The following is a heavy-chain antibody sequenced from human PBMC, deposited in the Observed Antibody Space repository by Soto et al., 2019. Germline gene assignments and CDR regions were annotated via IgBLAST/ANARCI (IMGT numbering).Heavy chain of an antibody. CDR3: AKLGVHCSSTNCYGYNGMDV. Sequence: QLQLQESGPGLVKPSETLSLTCSVSGGSISSDPYSWGWIRHPPGEGLGWLGTFHYTERTSYNPALEGRVTVSVDTSKNQCSLRVSSVTVADTAVYYCAKLGVHCSSTNCYGYNGMDVWAQGTTVTVSS. V-gene: IGHV4-39*01. J-gene: IGHJ6*02. D-gene: IGHD2-2*01. CDR2: FHYTERT. CDR1: GGSISSDPYS.